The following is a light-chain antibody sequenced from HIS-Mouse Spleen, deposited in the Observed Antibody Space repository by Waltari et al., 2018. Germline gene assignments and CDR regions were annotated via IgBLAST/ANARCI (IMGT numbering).Light chain of an antibody. CDR2: DVS. V-gene: IGLV2-11*01. CDR1: SSDVGGYNC. Sequence: QSALTQPRSVSGSPGQSVTISCTGTSSDVGGYNCVSWYQQHPGHAPKLMIYDVSKRPSGVPDRFSGSKSGNTASLTISGLQAEDEADYYCCSYAGSYTLVFGGGTKLTVL. CDR3: CSYAGSYTLV. J-gene: IGLJ2*01.